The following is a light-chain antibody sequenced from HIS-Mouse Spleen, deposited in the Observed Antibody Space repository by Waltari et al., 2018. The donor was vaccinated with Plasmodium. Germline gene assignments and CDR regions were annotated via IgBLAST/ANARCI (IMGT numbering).Light chain of an antibody. J-gene: IGKJ4*01. V-gene: IGKV1-39*01. CDR3: QQSYSTPGT. Sequence: DIQMTQSPSSLSASVGDRVTITCRESQRISSYLNWYQQKQGKAPKLLIYAASSVQSGVPSRLSGSGSGRDFTLTISSMQPEDFATYYCQQSYSTPGTFGGGTKVEIK. CDR2: AAS. CDR1: QRISSY.